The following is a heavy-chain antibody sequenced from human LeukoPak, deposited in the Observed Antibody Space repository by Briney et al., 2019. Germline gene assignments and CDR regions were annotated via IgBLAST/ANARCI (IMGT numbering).Heavy chain of an antibody. CDR2: IYYSGST. V-gene: IGHV4-59*01. CDR1: GGSISSYY. D-gene: IGHD3-3*01. Sequence: SETLSLTCTVSGGSISSYYWGWIRQPPGKGLEWIGYIYYSGSTNYNPSLKSRVTISVDTSKNQFSLKLSSVTAADTAVYYCARGLVNYDFWSGYYTETGGLDPWGQGTLVTVSS. CDR3: ARGLVNYDFWSGYYTETGGLDP. J-gene: IGHJ5*02.